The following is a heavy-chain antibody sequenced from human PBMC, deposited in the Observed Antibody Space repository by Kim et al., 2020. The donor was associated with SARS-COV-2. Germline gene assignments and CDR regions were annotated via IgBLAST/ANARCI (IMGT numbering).Heavy chain of an antibody. CDR2: T. CDR3: ARTNSAGHKDY. D-gene: IGHD6-13*01. Sequence: TKYNPPLESRVTISLDTTKNQFSLKLRSVTAADTAVYYCARTNSAGHKDYWGQGALVTVSS. V-gene: IGHV4-59*01. J-gene: IGHJ4*02.